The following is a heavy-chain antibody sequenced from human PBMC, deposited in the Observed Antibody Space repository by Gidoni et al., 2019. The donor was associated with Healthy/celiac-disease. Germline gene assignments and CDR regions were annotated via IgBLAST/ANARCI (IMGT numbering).Heavy chain of an antibody. D-gene: IGHD2-21*02. V-gene: IGHV3-23*01. CDR1: GFTFSSYA. CDR2: ISGSGGST. Sequence: EVQLLESGGGLVQPGGSLRLSCAASGFTFSSYAMGWVRQAPGKGLEWVSAISGSGGSTYYADSVKGRFTISRDNSKNTLYRQMNSLRAEDTAVYYCAKVAYCGGDCYSDPLFDYWGQGTLVTVSS. CDR3: AKVAYCGGDCYSDPLFDY. J-gene: IGHJ4*02.